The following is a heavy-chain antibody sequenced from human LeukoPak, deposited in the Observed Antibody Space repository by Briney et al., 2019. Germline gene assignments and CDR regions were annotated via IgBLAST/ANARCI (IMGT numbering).Heavy chain of an antibody. D-gene: IGHD2-2*01. V-gene: IGHV3-23*01. Sequence: GGSLLLSCAASGFPFSSYAMSWVRQAPGKGLEWVSAISGSGGSTYYADSVKGRFTISRDNSKNTLYLQMNSLRAEDTAVYYCAKGVVPAAITDYYYYGMDVWGQGTTVTVSS. CDR2: ISGSGGST. J-gene: IGHJ6*02. CDR3: AKGVVPAAITDYYYYGMDV. CDR1: GFPFSSYA.